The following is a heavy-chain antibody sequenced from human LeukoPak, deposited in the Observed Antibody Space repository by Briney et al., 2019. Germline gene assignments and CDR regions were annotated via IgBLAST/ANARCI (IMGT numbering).Heavy chain of an antibody. CDR1: GFTFSYYV. CDR3: AKVVQYTASTGTGLDY. CDR2: IWHDGSYI. D-gene: IGHD6-13*01. Sequence: GGSLRLSCAASGFTFSYYVMHWVRQAPGKGLDWVAVIWHDGSYIYYADSVKGRFTISRDNSKNTVYLQMNSLRVEDTAIYYCAKVVQYTASTGTGLDYWGQGTLVTVSS. J-gene: IGHJ4*02. V-gene: IGHV3-33*06.